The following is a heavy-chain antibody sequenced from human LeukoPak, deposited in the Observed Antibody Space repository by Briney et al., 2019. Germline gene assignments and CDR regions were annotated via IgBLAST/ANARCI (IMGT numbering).Heavy chain of an antibody. D-gene: IGHD6-19*01. CDR1: GGTFSSYA. V-gene: IGHV1-69*13. CDR3: ATSSGEENWFDP. Sequence: ASVKVSRKASGGTFSSYAISWVRQAPGQGLEWMGGIIPIFGTANYAQKFQGRVTITADESTSTAYMELSSLRSEDTAVYYCATSSGEENWFDPWGQGTLVTVSS. CDR2: IIPIFGTA. J-gene: IGHJ5*02.